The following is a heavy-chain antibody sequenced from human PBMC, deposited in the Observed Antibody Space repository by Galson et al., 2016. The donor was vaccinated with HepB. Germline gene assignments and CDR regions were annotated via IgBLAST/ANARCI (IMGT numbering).Heavy chain of an antibody. CDR2: INSHNSNT. J-gene: IGHJ6*02. CDR3: ARDKTGPTPYFYYGLDM. V-gene: IGHV1-18*01. CDR1: GYTFTGFG. Sequence: VKVSCKASGYTFTGFGLSWVRQAPGQGLEWMGWINSHNSNTNYAQKFQGRFTMTTDTSTGTAYMELRSLKSDDTAVYYCARDKTGPTPYFYYGLDMWGQGTTVTVYS.